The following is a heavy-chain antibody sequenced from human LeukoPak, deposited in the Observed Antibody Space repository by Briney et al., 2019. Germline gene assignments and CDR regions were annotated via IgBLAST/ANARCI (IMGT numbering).Heavy chain of an antibody. J-gene: IGHJ4*02. CDR3: ARDHYHKIHSVMVTAPDY. V-gene: IGHV1-69*13. Sequence: ASVKVSCKASGGTFSSYAISWVRQAPGQGLEWMGGIIPIFGTANYAQKFQGRVTITADESTSTAYMELSSLRSEDTAVYYCARDHYHKIHSVMVTAPDYWGQGTLVIVSS. D-gene: IGHD2-21*02. CDR1: GGTFSSYA. CDR2: IIPIFGTA.